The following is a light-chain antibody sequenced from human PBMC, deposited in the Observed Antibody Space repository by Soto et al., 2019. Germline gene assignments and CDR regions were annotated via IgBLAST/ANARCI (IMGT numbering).Light chain of an antibody. CDR2: EVS. Sequence: QSALTQPASVSWSPGQSITISCTGTSSDVGAYNHVSWYQHHPGKAPKLMIYEVSNRPSGLSDRFSGSKSGNTASLTISGLQAEDEADYYCCSYTVSTTFVFGSGTKLTVL. CDR3: CSYTVSTTFV. CDR1: SSDVGAYNH. V-gene: IGLV2-14*01. J-gene: IGLJ1*01.